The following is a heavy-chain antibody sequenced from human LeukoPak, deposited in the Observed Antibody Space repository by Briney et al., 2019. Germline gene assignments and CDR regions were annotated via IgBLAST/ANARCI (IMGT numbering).Heavy chain of an antibody. CDR1: GGSISSGGYY. CDR2: IYYSGST. CDR3: ARTGSGRALDY. J-gene: IGHJ4*02. Sequence: SQTLSLTCTVSGGSISSGGYYWSWIRQHPGKGLEWIGYIYYSGSTCYNPSLKSRVSISADTSKNQFSLKLSSLTAADTAVFYCARTGSGRALDYWGQGTLVTVSS. D-gene: IGHD3-10*01. V-gene: IGHV4-31*03.